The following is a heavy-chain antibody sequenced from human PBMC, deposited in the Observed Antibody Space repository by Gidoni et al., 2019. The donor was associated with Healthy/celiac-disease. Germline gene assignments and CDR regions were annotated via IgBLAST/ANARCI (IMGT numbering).Heavy chain of an antibody. CDR3: ARGHLPARAFDI. Sequence: EVQLVETGGGLIQPGGSLRISCAAAGVTVSSNYMSGVRQAPGKGLEWVSVIYSGGSTYYADSVKGRFTISRDNSKNTLYLQMNSLRAEDTAVYYCARGHLPARAFDIWGQGTMVTVSS. CDR1: GVTVSSNY. J-gene: IGHJ3*02. V-gene: IGHV3-53*02. CDR2: IYSGGST.